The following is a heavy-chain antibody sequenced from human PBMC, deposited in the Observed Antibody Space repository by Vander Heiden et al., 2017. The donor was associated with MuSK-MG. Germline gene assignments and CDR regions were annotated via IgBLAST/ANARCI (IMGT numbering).Heavy chain of an antibody. V-gene: IGHV4-34*01. CDR1: GGSFRGHF. D-gene: IGHD1-20*01. CDR3: ARNTRITAHPDYFYYMDV. J-gene: IGHJ6*03. CDR2: IDHSGST. Sequence: QVQLQQWGAGLLKPSETLSLTCAVYGGSFRGHFWTWIRQPPGKGLEWLGEIDHSGSTNYNTSLKRRVSASVDTSKNQFSRKLTSVTAAEAAMYYCARNTRITAHPDYFYYMDVWGTGTTVTVSS.